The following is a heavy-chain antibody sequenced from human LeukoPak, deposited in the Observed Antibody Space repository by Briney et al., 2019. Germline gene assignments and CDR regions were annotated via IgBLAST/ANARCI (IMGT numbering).Heavy chain of an antibody. Sequence: ASVKVSCKASGYTFTSYDINWVRQATGQGLEWMGWMNPNSGNTGYAQKFQGRVTMTRNTSISTAYMELSSLRSEDTAVYYCARGKARRLRSNTYYYYGMDVWGQGTTVTVSS. CDR1: GYTFTSYD. J-gene: IGHJ6*02. D-gene: IGHD5-12*01. CDR2: MNPNSGNT. V-gene: IGHV1-8*01. CDR3: ARGKARRLRSNTYYYYGMDV.